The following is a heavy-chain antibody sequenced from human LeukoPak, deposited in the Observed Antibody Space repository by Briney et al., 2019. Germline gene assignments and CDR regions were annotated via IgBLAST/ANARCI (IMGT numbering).Heavy chain of an antibody. D-gene: IGHD7-27*01. V-gene: IGHV4-39*01. CDR3: ARHSNWGAFNS. CDR1: GFTFSSHS. J-gene: IGHJ4*02. Sequence: GSLRLSCAGSGFTFSSHSMNWIRQPPGKGLEWIGSIYYSGSTYYNPSLKSQVAISVDTSKNQFSLKLRSVTAADTAVYYCARHSNWGAFNSWGQGTLVTASS. CDR2: IYYSGST.